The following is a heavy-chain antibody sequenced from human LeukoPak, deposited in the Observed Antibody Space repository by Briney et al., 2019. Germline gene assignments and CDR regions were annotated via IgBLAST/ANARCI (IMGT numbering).Heavy chain of an antibody. V-gene: IGHV4-30-4*08. D-gene: IGHD4-23*01. J-gene: IGHJ6*03. CDR1: GGSISSGDYY. Sequence: PSETLSLTCTVSGGSISSGDYYWSWIRQPPGKGLEWVGYIYYSGSTYYNPSLKSRVTISVDTSKNQFSLKLSSVTAADTAVYYCARDLVRWYSYYMDVWGKGTTVTVSS. CDR3: ARDLVRWYSYYMDV. CDR2: IYYSGST.